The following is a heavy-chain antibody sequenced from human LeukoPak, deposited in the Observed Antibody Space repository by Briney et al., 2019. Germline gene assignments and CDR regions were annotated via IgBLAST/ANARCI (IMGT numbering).Heavy chain of an antibody. CDR2: IDWDDDA. V-gene: IGHV2-70*17. CDR3: GRTPNTYDFHDGDSDVYDV. D-gene: IGHD2-21*02. CDR1: GFSFSTSGMC. J-gene: IGHJ3*01. Sequence: SGPALVKPTEPLTLTCTFSGFSFSTSGMCVSWIRQSPGRALEWLPHIDWDDDAFYSTSLQTRLTISKDTSKNQVVLTMTNMDPVDTATYYCGRTPNTYDFHDGDSDVYDVWGHGTVVTVSS.